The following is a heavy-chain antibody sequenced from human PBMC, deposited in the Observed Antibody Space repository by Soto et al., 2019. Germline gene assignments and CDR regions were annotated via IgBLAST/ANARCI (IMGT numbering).Heavy chain of an antibody. CDR2: ISAYNGNT. CDR3: AINGYSGYDLGYYYYGMDV. J-gene: IGHJ6*02. D-gene: IGHD5-12*01. V-gene: IGHV1-18*04. CDR1: GYTFTSYG. Sequence: QVQLVQSGAEVKKPGASVKVSCKASGYTFTSYGISWVRQAPGQGLKWMGWISAYNGNTNYAQKLQGRVTMTTDTSTSTAYMELRSLRSDDTAVYYCAINGYSGYDLGYYYYGMDVWGQGTTVTVSS.